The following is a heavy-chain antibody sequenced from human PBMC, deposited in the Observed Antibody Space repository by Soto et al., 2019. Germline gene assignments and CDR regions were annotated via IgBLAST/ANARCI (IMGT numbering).Heavy chain of an antibody. CDR1: GVSMISYY. Sequence: SETLSLTCTVSGVSMISYYWSLIRQPPGRGLEWIGFIYYAGSTKYSPSLNSRVTISVDTSKNQFSLTVTSVTAADTAVYYGARRIVATETFDYWGQRTLVTVSS. J-gene: IGHJ4*02. D-gene: IGHD5-12*01. CDR2: IYYAGST. V-gene: IGHV4-59*08. CDR3: ARRIVATETFDY.